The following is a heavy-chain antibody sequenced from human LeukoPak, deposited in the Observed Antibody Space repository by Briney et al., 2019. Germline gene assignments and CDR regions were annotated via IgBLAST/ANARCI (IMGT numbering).Heavy chain of an antibody. J-gene: IGHJ4*02. Sequence: PGGSLRLSCAASGFTFSSYGMSWVRQAPGKGLEWVSTVSGSGGSTYYADSVKGRFTISRDNSKNTLYLQMNSLRAEDTAVYYCAKDIWGASTDYWGQGTLVTVSS. CDR3: AKDIWGASTDY. V-gene: IGHV3-23*01. CDR2: VSGSGGST. D-gene: IGHD3-16*01. CDR1: GFTFSSYG.